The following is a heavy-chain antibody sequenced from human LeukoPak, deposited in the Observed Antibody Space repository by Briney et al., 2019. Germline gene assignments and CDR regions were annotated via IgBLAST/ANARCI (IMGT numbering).Heavy chain of an antibody. J-gene: IGHJ4*02. Sequence: PGGSLRLSCAASGFTFSSYGMHCVRQAPGKGLEWVAVISYDGSNKYYADSVKGRFTISRDNSKNTLYLQMNSLRAEDTAVYYCAKDYGGNWYYFDYWGQGTLVTVSS. D-gene: IGHD4-23*01. CDR1: GFTFSSYG. V-gene: IGHV3-30*18. CDR2: ISYDGSNK. CDR3: AKDYGGNWYYFDY.